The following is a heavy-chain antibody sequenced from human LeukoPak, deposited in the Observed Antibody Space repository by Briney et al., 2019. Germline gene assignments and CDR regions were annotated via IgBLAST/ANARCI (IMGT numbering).Heavy chain of an antibody. Sequence: GASVKVSCKVFRSTFTAYYIHWVRQAPGQGLEWMGWVNPSSGGTNSAQKFQGRVTMTRDTSINTAYLELSRLRSDDAAVYYCARDRGYYYDSSAYHFAPLTLDLWGQGTLVTVSS. J-gene: IGHJ5*02. V-gene: IGHV1-2*02. D-gene: IGHD3-22*01. CDR1: RSTFTAYY. CDR2: VNPSSGGT. CDR3: ARDRGYYYDSSAYHFAPLTLDL.